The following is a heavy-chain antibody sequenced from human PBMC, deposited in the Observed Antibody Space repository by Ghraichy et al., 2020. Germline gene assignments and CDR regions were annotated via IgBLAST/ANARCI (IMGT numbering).Heavy chain of an antibody. D-gene: IGHD3-16*01. V-gene: IGHV4-4*07. Sequence: SETLSLTCTVSGGSISSYYWSWIRQPAGKGLEWIGRIYTSGSTNYNPSLKSRVTMSVDTSKNQFSLKLSSVTAADTAVYYCARVDYYVWGSWSFDIWGQGTMVTVSS. CDR3: ARVDYYVWGSWSFDI. J-gene: IGHJ3*02. CDR1: GGSISSYY. CDR2: IYTSGST.